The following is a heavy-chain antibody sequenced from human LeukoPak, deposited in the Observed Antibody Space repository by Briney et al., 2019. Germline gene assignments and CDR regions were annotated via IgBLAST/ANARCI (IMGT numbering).Heavy chain of an antibody. J-gene: IGHJ6*02. CDR2: VSYDETNK. V-gene: IGHV3-30-3*01. CDR1: ASTFSNDA. Sequence: GGSLRLSCAASASTFSNDAIHWVHQAPGKGLEWVAVVSYDETNKYYADSVKGRFTISRDNSKNTVYLQMSSLRAEDTAMYYCARAFGCSGTSCHARWGYYYYAMDVWGQGTTVTVSS. D-gene: IGHD2-2*01. CDR3: ARAFGCSGTSCHARWGYYYYAMDV.